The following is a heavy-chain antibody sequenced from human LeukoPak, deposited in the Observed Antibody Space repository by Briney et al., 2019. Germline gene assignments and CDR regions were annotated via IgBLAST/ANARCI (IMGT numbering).Heavy chain of an antibody. CDR1: GYTFTSYD. Sequence: ASVKVSCKASGYTFTSYDINWVRQATGQGLEWMGWMNPNSGNTGYAQKFQGRVTITRNTSISTAYMELSSLRSEDTAVYYCARDHSGSHPDAFDIWGQGTMVTVSS. V-gene: IGHV1-8*03. D-gene: IGHD6-19*01. J-gene: IGHJ3*02. CDR3: ARDHSGSHPDAFDI. CDR2: MNPNSGNT.